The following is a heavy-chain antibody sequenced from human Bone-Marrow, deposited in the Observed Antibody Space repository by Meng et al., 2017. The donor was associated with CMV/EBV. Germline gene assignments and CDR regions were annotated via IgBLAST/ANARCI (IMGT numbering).Heavy chain of an antibody. CDR3: ARLNYYDRSGYYSK. Sequence: DSVSSKRADWNWSRQAPSRGLEWLGRTYDWSKRNTDNAVTVNSRISINPDTSKNQYNLQLNSVTPEDTVMYYCARLNYYDRSGYYSKWGHGTLVTVSS. CDR1: DSVSSKRAD. J-gene: IGHJ4*01. V-gene: IGHV6-1*01. CDR2: TYDWSKRNT. D-gene: IGHD3-22*01.